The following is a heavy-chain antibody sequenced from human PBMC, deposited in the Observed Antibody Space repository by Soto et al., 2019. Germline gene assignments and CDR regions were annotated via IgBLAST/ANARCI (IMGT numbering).Heavy chain of an antibody. D-gene: IGHD5-18*01. V-gene: IGHV3-33*08. Sequence: GGSLRLSCAASGFTFSSYAMHWVRQAPGKGLEWVAVIWYDGSNKYYADSVKGRLTISRNNSKNTLYLQMNSLRAEDTAVYYCGRPRIQLWSIFDYWGQGTLVTVSS. CDR1: GFTFSSYA. J-gene: IGHJ4*02. CDR3: GRPRIQLWSIFDY. CDR2: IWYDGSNK.